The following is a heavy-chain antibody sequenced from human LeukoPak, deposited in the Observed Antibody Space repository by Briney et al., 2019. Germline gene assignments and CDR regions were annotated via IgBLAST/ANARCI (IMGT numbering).Heavy chain of an antibody. J-gene: IGHJ5*02. CDR2: ISGSGGSI. CDR3: AKGEYSSSPGSSSWFNP. Sequence: PGGSVRLSCAASGLTFSKYAMSWVRQARGKGLEWVSAISGSGGSIYYADSVKGRFTISRDNSKNTLYLQMTSLRDEDTAVYYCAKGEYSSSPGSSSWFNPWGQGTLVTVSS. D-gene: IGHD6-6*01. CDR1: GLTFSKYA. V-gene: IGHV3-23*01.